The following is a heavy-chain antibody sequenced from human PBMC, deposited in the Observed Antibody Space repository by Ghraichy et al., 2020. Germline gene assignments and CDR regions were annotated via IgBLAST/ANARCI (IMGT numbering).Heavy chain of an antibody. J-gene: IGHJ5*02. V-gene: IGHV3-48*01. CDR1: GFNFNTYS. CDR2: ISAKSGTL. CDR3: ARGGYCNSTRCDPGYFDP. D-gene: IGHD2-2*01. Sequence: GGSLRLSCVTSGFNFNTYSMNWVRQAPGKGLEWVSYISAKSGTLHYADAVKGRFTISRDNAKNSLYLQLNSLRVEDTAVYYWARGGYCNSTRCDPGYFDPWGSGTLVTVS.